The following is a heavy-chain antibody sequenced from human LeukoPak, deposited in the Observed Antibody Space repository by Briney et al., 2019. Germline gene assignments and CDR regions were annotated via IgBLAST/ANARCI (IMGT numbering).Heavy chain of an antibody. CDR2: IYSSGST. J-gene: IGHJ5*02. CDR3: ASDTPLNLGVAPRT. CDR1: GGSISSYY. Sequence: SETLSLTCTVSGGSISSYYWNWIRQPAGEGVEWIGRIYSSGSTNYNPSLKSRVTMSVDTSKNQFSLKVTSVTAADTAVYYCASDTPLNLGVAPRTWGQGILVTVSS. D-gene: IGHD3-3*01. V-gene: IGHV4-4*07.